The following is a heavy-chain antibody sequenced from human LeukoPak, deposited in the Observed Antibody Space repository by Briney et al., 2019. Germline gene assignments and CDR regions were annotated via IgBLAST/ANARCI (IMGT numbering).Heavy chain of an antibody. Sequence: SETLSLTCTVSSGSIGSYYWSWIRQPPGKGLEWIGYIYYTGSTAYNPSLKSRVTISVDTSKNQFSLKLSSVTAADTAVYYSARDYYGSGSFLDYWGQGTLVTVSS. D-gene: IGHD3-10*01. CDR2: IYYTGST. J-gene: IGHJ4*02. V-gene: IGHV4-59*01. CDR1: SGSIGSYY. CDR3: ARDYYGSGSFLDY.